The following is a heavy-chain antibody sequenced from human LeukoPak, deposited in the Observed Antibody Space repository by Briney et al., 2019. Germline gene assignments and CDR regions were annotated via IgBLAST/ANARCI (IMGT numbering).Heavy chain of an antibody. V-gene: IGHV1-69*13. J-gene: IGHJ5*02. Sequence: ASVKVSCKASGGTFSSYAISWVRQAPGQGLEWMGGIIPIFGTANYAQKFQGRVTTTADESTSTAYMELSSLRSEDTAVYYCARARPYDILTGLRFDPWGQGTLVTVSS. D-gene: IGHD3-9*01. CDR1: GGTFSSYA. CDR2: IIPIFGTA. CDR3: ARARPYDILTGLRFDP.